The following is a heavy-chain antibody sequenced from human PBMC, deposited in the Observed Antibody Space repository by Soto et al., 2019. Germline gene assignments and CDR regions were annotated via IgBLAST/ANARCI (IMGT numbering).Heavy chain of an antibody. Sequence: LRLSCAASGFTFSSYAMSWVRQAPGKGLEWVSAISGSGGSTYYADSVKGRFTISRDNSKNTLYLQMNSLRAEDTAVYYCAKDQPPDIVVVVAAAPYWYFDLWGRGTLVTVSS. D-gene: IGHD2-15*01. J-gene: IGHJ2*01. CDR3: AKDQPPDIVVVVAAAPYWYFDL. CDR2: ISGSGGST. CDR1: GFTFSSYA. V-gene: IGHV3-23*01.